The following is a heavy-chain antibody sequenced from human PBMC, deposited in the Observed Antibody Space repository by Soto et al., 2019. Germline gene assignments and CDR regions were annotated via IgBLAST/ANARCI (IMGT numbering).Heavy chain of an antibody. CDR3: ARGGCTSTSCLDY. Sequence: PGGSLRLSCAAAACTFSSNWMHRVRQAPGKGLVWVSRINNDGSSTNYGDSVKGRFTISRDNAKNTLYLQMNSLRAEDTAVYYCARGGCTSTSCLDYWGQGTLVTVSS. CDR1: ACTFSSNW. CDR2: INNDGSST. D-gene: IGHD2-2*01. V-gene: IGHV3-74*01. J-gene: IGHJ4*02.